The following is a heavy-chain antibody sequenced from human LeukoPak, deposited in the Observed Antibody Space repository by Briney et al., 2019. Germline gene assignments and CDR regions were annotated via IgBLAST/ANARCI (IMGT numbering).Heavy chain of an antibody. CDR2: IYYSGST. Sequence: PSETLSLTCAVYGGSFSGYYWSWIRQHPGKGLEWIGYIYYSGSTYYNPSLKSRVTISVDTSKNQFSLKLSSVTAADTAVYYCARGWAVVPAASSWFDPWGQGTLVTVSS. V-gene: IGHV4-31*11. J-gene: IGHJ5*02. CDR3: ARGWAVVPAASSWFDP. D-gene: IGHD2-2*01. CDR1: GGSFSGYY.